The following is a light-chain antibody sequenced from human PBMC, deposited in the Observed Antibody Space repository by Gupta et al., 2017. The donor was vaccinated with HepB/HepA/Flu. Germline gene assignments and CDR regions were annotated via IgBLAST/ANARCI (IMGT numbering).Light chain of an antibody. CDR3: STYASTDTDV. Sequence: QSALTQPASVSGSPGQSITISCTGTSSDVGGYNYVSWYQQYPGKAPKLMIYDVSHRPSGVSDRFSGSKSGNTASLTISGLQAEDEGNYYCSTYASTDTDVFGTGTEVTVL. CDR1: SSDVGGYNY. CDR2: DVS. V-gene: IGLV2-14*01. J-gene: IGLJ1*01.